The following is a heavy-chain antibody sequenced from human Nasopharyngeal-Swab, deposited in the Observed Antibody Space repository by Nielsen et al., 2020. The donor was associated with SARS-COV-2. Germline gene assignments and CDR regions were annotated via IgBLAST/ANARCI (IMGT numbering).Heavy chain of an antibody. CDR2: IYYSGTT. CDR1: GGSISDYY. Sequence: SETLSLTCTVSGGSISDYYWSWIRQPPGKGLEWVGYIYYSGTTNYNPSLESRVTISIDMSKNQFSLKLYSVTAADTAVYYRARNHNWGGDAFDLWGQGTMVTVSS. D-gene: IGHD1-1*01. CDR3: ARNHNWGGDAFDL. J-gene: IGHJ3*01. V-gene: IGHV4-59*08.